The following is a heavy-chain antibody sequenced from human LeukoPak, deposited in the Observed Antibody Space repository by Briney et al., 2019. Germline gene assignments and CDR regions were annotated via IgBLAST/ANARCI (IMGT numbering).Heavy chain of an antibody. V-gene: IGHV5-51*01. D-gene: IGHD6-13*01. Sequence: GESLKISCKGSGYSFTNYWIGWVRQMPGKGLEWMGIIYPGDSDTRYSPSFQGQVTISADKSISTAYLQWSSPKASDTAMYYCARHVGDSSRWYSDWGQGTLVTVSS. J-gene: IGHJ4*02. CDR3: ARHVGDSSRWYSD. CDR2: IYPGDSDT. CDR1: GYSFTNYW.